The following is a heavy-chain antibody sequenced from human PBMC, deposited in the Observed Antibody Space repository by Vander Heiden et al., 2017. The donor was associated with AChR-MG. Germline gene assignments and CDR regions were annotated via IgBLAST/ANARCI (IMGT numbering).Heavy chain of an antibody. J-gene: IGHJ6*02. D-gene: IGHD3-10*01. Sequence: QVQLQESGPGLVKPSGTLSLTCGVSGGSISTYHWWSWVRQPPGKGLEWIGEIHHSGSTNYNASLESRVTMVLDKSTNEFSVKLRSVTAADTAVYYCARHNYYGSGNYHGMDVWGQGTTVTVSS. CDR2: IHHSGST. V-gene: IGHV4-4*02. CDR3: ARHNYYGSGNYHGMDV. CDR1: GGSISTYHW.